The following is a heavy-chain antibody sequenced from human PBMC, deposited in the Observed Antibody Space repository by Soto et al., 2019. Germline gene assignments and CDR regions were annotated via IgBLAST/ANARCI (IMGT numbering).Heavy chain of an antibody. CDR3: TSHEGGRSGVFYGVDF. V-gene: IGHV3-73*02. J-gene: IGHJ6*04. CDR2: IRGKNNNYAT. CDR1: GFTFSVSD. Sequence: ERQLVQSGGGVVQPGGSLKLSCAAFGFTFSVSDMHWVRQASGKGLEWVGRIRGKNNNYATTYAASMTGRFSISRDDSDNTAFMQIGILKTVDTAIYYCTSHEGGRSGVFYGVDFWGKGAMVNV. D-gene: IGHD2-15*01.